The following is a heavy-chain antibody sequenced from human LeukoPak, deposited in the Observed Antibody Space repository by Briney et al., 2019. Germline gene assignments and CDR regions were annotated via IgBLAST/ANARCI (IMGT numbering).Heavy chain of an antibody. CDR1: GYTFTSYA. CDR3: ARARTGIAAAGDFDY. V-gene: IGHV1-3*01. CDR2: INAGNGNT. J-gene: IGHJ4*02. D-gene: IGHD6-13*01. Sequence: ASVKVSCKASGYTFTSYAMHWVRQAPGQRLEWMGWINAGNGNTKYSQKLQGRVTITRDTSASTAYMELSSLRSEDTAVYYCARARTGIAAAGDFDYWGQGTLVTVSS.